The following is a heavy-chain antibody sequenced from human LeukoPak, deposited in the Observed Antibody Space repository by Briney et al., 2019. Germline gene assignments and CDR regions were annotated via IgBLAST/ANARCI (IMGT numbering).Heavy chain of an antibody. V-gene: IGHV4-38-2*01. CDR2: IYHSGST. J-gene: IGHJ3*02. D-gene: IGHD3-3*01. CDR3: ASLTYYDFWSGLHDAFDI. Sequence: PSETLSLTCAVSDYSISSGYYWGWIRQPPAKGLEWIGSIYHSGSTYYNPSLKSRVTISVDTSKNQFSLKLSSVTAADTAVYYCASLTYYDFWSGLHDAFDIWGQGTMVTVSS. CDR1: DYSISSGYY.